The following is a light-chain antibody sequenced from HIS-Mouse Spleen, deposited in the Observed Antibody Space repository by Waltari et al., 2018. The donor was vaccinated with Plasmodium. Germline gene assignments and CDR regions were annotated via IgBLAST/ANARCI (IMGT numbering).Light chain of an antibody. Sequence: SYELTQPSSVSVSPGQTARITCSGDVLAKKYARWFQQKPGQAPVLVIYKDSERPSGILVRFSGSSSETTGTLTISGAQVEDEADDYCYSAADNNLVFGGGTKLTVL. J-gene: IGLJ3*02. CDR2: KDS. CDR3: YSAADNNLV. CDR1: VLAKKY. V-gene: IGLV3-27*01.